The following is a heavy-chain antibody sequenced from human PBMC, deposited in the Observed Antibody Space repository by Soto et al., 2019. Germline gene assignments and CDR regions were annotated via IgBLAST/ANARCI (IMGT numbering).Heavy chain of an antibody. V-gene: IGHV6-1*01. CDR2: TYYRSKWYN. J-gene: IGHJ6*02. CDR3: ARGPPSGLYYDFWSGYYGPYYYYGMDV. Sequence: SQTLSLTCAISGDSVSSNSAAWNWIRQSPSRGLEWLGRTYYRSKWYNDYAVSVKSRITINPDTSKNQFSLQLNSVTPEDTAVYYCARGPPSGLYYDFWSGYYGPYYYYGMDVWGQGTTVTVS. CDR1: GDSVSSNSAA. D-gene: IGHD3-3*01.